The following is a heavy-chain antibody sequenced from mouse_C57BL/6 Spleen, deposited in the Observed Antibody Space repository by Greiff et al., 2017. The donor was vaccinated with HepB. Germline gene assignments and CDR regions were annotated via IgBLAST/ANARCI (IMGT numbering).Heavy chain of an antibody. CDR3: ARGRAYYGSSTGNYFDY. CDR1: GFTFSSYA. V-gene: IGHV5-4*03. Sequence: DVKLVESGGGLVKPGGSLKLSCAASGFTFSSYAMSWVRQTPEKRLEWVATISDGGSYTYYPDNVKGRFTISRDNAKNNLYLQMSHLKSEDTAMYYCARGRAYYGSSTGNYFDYWGQGTTLTVSS. J-gene: IGHJ2*01. CDR2: ISDGGSYT. D-gene: IGHD1-1*01.